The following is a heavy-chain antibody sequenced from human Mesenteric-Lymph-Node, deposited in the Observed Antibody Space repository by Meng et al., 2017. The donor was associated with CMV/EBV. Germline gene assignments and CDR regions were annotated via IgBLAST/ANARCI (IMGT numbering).Heavy chain of an antibody. CDR3: ARGSSYDILTGYIDY. J-gene: IGHJ4*02. CDR2: INHSVST. V-gene: IGHV4-34*01. CDR1: GGSFSGYY. D-gene: IGHD3-9*01. Sequence: VQLHRWGAGMLKPSETLSFTCAVYGGSFSGYYWSWIRQSPEKGLEWIGEINHSVSTTYNPSFTSRIIISVDTSTNHIALNMSTVTAADTAVYYCARGSSYDILTGYIDYWGQGALVTVSS.